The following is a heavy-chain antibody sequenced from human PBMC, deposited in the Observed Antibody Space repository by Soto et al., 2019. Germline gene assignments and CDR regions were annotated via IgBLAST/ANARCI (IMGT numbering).Heavy chain of an antibody. D-gene: IGHD1-1*01. CDR2: IYSSGNP. Sequence: QVQLQESGPGLVKPSQTLSLTCTVSNESITTGRYYWSWIRQVPGKGLEWIGYIYSSGNPYYNPSLKGRISISLDASNNQFALTVTSVNVADSAIYFCARGRLTIQQGFDTWGQGTRVTVSS. CDR3: ARGRLTIQQGFDT. CDR1: NESITTGRYY. V-gene: IGHV4-31*03. J-gene: IGHJ3*02.